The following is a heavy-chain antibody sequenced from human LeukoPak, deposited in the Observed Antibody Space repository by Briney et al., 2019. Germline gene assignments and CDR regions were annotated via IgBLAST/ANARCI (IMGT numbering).Heavy chain of an antibody. CDR3: ARAGADSNGKKSFDY. CDR2: INPNSGGT. Sequence: ASVKVSCKASGYTFTSYGISWVRQAPGQGLEGMGWINPNSGGTNYAQKFQGRVTMTRDTSISTAYMELSRLRSDDTAVYYCARAGADSNGKKSFDYWGQGTLVTVSS. J-gene: IGHJ4*02. V-gene: IGHV1-2*02. D-gene: IGHD6-19*01. CDR1: GYTFTSYG.